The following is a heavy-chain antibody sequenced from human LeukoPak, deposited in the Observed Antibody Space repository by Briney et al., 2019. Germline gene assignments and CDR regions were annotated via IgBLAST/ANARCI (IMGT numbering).Heavy chain of an antibody. J-gene: IGHJ4*02. D-gene: IGHD3-10*01. CDR3: AKATNLLWFGELLGKFFDY. CDR1: GLTFDDYA. CDR2: ISWNSGSI. V-gene: IGHV3-9*01. Sequence: GRSLRLSCAASGLTFDDYAMHWVRQAPGKGLEWVSGISWNSGSISYADSVKGRFTISRDNAKNSLYLQMNSLRAEDTALYDCAKATNLLWFGELLGKFFDYWGQGTLVTVSS.